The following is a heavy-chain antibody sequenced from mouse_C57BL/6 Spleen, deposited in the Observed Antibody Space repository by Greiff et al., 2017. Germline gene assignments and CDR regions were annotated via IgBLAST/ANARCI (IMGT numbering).Heavy chain of an antibody. Sequence: VQLQQPGAELVRPGSSVKLSCKASGYTFTSYWMHWVKQRPIQGLEWIGNIDPSDSETHYNQKFKDKATLTVDKSSSTAYMQLSSLTSEDSAVYYCARSRGIYYGYFYYFDYWGQGTTLTVSS. CDR3: ARSRGIYYGYFYYFDY. CDR1: GYTFTSYW. D-gene: IGHD2-2*01. J-gene: IGHJ2*01. V-gene: IGHV1-52*01. CDR2: IDPSDSET.